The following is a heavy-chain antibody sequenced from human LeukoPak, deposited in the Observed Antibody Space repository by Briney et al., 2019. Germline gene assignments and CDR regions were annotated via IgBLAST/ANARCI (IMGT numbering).Heavy chain of an antibody. J-gene: IGHJ4*02. CDR3: ARDEDGCSYGYSDYFDY. Sequence: SETLSLTCTVSGGSISSYYWSWIRQPAGKGLEWIGRIYTSGSTNYNPSLKSRVTMSVDTSKNQFSLKLSSVTAADTAVYYCARDEDGCSYGYSDYFDYWGQGTLVTVSS. D-gene: IGHD5-18*01. CDR2: IYTSGST. V-gene: IGHV4-4*07. CDR1: GGSISSYY.